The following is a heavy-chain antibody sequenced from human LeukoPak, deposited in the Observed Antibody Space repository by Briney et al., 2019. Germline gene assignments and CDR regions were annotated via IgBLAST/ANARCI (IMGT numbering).Heavy chain of an antibody. V-gene: IGHV4-61*01. D-gene: IGHD3-22*01. CDR2: IYYSGST. J-gene: IGHJ5*02. Sequence: PSETLSLTCTVSGGSVSSGSYYWNWIRQPPGKGLEWIGYIYYSGSTNYNPSLKSRVTISVDTSKNQFSLKLSFVTAADTAVYYCARDTYYYDSSGYHNWFDPWGQGTLVTVSS. CDR3: ARDTYYYDSSGYHNWFDP. CDR1: GGSVSSGSYY.